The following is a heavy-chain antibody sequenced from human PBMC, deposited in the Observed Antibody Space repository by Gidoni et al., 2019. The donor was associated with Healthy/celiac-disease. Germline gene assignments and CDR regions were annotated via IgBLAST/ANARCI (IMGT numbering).Heavy chain of an antibody. V-gene: IGHV1-2*02. CDR1: GDTFTGYY. Sequence: QVQLVQSGAEVKKPGASVKVSCKASGDTFTGYYMQWVRQAPGQGLEWMGWINPNSGGTNYAQTFQGRVTMTRDTSISTAYMELSRLRSDDTAVYYCARDRGYYYDSSGYDNDAFDIWGQGTMVTVSS. CDR2: INPNSGGT. D-gene: IGHD3-22*01. CDR3: ARDRGYYYDSSGYDNDAFDI. J-gene: IGHJ3*02.